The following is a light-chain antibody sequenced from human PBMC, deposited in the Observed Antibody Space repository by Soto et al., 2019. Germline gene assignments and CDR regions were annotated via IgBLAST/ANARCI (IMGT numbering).Light chain of an antibody. CDR3: SSYTSISTLV. V-gene: IGLV2-14*01. J-gene: IGLJ2*01. CDR2: EVS. Sequence: QSALTQPASVSGSPGQSITISCTGTSSDVGGYKYVSWYQQHPGKAPKVIIYEVSNRPSGVSNRFSGSKSGNTASLTISGLQAEDEADYYCSSYTSISTLVFGGGTKVTVL. CDR1: SSDVGGYKY.